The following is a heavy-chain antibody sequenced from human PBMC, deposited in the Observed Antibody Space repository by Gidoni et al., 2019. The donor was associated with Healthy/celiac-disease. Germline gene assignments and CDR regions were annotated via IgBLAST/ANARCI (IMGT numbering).Heavy chain of an antibody. J-gene: IGHJ4*02. D-gene: IGHD3-3*01. Sequence: QVQLVESGGGVVQPGGSLSLSCAASGFTFSSYAMHWVRQAPGKGLGWVAVIAYDGSNKYDADSVKGRFTISRDNSKNTLYLQMNSLRAEDTAVYYCARAGRKVTIFGVVDYWGQGTLVTVSS. CDR1: GFTFSSYA. V-gene: IGHV3-30*04. CDR3: ARAGRKVTIFGVVDY. CDR2: IAYDGSNK.